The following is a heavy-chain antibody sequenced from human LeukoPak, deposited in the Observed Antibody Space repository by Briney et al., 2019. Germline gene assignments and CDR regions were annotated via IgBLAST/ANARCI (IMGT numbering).Heavy chain of an antibody. Sequence: GGSLRLSCAASGFTFSSYAMSWVRQAPGKGLEWVSAISGSGGSTYYADSVKGRFTISRDNSKNTLYLQMNSLRAEDTAVYYCAKDTGGGSWYPDVLYYFDYWGQGTLVTVSS. CDR2: ISGSGGST. CDR1: GFTFSSYA. V-gene: IGHV3-23*01. D-gene: IGHD6-13*01. J-gene: IGHJ4*02. CDR3: AKDTGGGSWYPDVLYYFDY.